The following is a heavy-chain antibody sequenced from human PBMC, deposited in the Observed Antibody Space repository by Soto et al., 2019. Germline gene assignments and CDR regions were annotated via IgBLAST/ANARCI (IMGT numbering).Heavy chain of an antibody. V-gene: IGHV3-23*01. CDR1: GFTFSNFA. D-gene: IGHD3-10*01. CDR3: AKELYYYGSATTNWFDP. Sequence: EVQLLESGGGLVQPGGSLRLSCAASGFTFSNFAFSWVRQAPGKGLEWVSAISGRGDDYYAASVKGRFTISRDNSKNTLYLQMNILRAEDTAIYYCAKELYYYGSATTNWFDPWGQGTLVTVSS. CDR2: ISGRGDD. J-gene: IGHJ5*02.